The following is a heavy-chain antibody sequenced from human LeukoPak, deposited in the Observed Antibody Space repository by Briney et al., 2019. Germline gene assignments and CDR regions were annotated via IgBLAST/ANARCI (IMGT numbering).Heavy chain of an antibody. CDR3: ARAGNWNYVGRPLQYYYYMDV. D-gene: IGHD1-7*01. J-gene: IGHJ6*03. V-gene: IGHV1-2*02. CDR2: INPNSGGT. CDR1: GYTFTGYY. Sequence: ASVKVSCKASGYTFTGYYMHWLRQAPGQGLEWMGWINPNSGGTNYAQKFQGRVTMTRDTSIRTAYMELSRLRSDDTAVYYCARAGNWNYVGRPLQYYYYMDVWGKGTTVSVSS.